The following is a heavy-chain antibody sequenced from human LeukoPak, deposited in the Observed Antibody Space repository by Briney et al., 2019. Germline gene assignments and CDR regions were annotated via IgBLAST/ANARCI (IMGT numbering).Heavy chain of an antibody. CDR3: ARSADGALDY. D-gene: IGHD4/OR15-4a*01. V-gene: IGHV6-1*01. Sequence: SQTLSLTCAISGDSVSSNSAAWNWIRQSPSRGLGWLGRTYYRSRSYNDYAVSVKSRITVNPDTSKNQFSLHLNSVTPEDTAVYYCARSADGALDYWGQGTLVTVSS. J-gene: IGHJ4*02. CDR1: GDSVSSNSAA. CDR2: TYYRSRSYN.